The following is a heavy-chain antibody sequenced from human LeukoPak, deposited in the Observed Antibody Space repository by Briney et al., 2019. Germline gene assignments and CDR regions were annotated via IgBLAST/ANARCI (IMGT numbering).Heavy chain of an antibody. V-gene: IGHV4-59*08. J-gene: IGHJ4*02. D-gene: IGHD4-17*01. CDR3: ARRNTADASIDF. CDR1: GGSFSGYY. CDR2: VFYSGSN. Sequence: PSETLSLTCAVYGGSFSGYYWSWIRQPPGKGLEWIGDVFYSGSNNYNPSLKSRLTISLDTSKNQFSLNLRSVTATDTAMYYCARRNTADASIDFWGQGTLVTASS.